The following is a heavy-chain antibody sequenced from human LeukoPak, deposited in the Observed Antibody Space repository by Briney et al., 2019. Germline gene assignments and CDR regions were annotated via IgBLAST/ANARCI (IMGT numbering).Heavy chain of an antibody. CDR3: ARSSFGRPDV. Sequence: SETLSLTCTVSGGSISSYFWSWIRQPPGKGLEWIGYIDYSGSTNYNPSLKSRVTISVDTSKNQFSLKLSSVTAADTAVYFCARSSFGRPDVWGQGTTVTVSS. CDR2: IDYSGST. J-gene: IGHJ6*02. D-gene: IGHD3-16*01. V-gene: IGHV4-59*08. CDR1: GGSISSYF.